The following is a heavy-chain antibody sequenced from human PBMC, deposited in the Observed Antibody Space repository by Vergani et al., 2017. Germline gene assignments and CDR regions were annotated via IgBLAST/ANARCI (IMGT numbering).Heavy chain of an antibody. CDR1: GYTFTSYY. J-gene: IGHJ4*02. V-gene: IGHV1-46*01. CDR3: ARAHSGSYDN. CDR2: INPSGGST. Sequence: VQLVQSGAAVKKPGASVKVSCKASGYTFTSYYIHWVRQAPGQGLEWMGIINPSGGSTSYAQRFQGRVTMTRDTSTSTVYMALSSLSSEDTAVYYCARAHSGSYDNWGQGTLVTVSS. D-gene: IGHD1-26*01.